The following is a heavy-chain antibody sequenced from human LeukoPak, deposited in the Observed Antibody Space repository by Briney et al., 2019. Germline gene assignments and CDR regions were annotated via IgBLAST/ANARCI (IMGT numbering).Heavy chain of an antibody. CDR3: ARSNSLITMIVVVRHWYFDL. Sequence: SETLSLTCTVSGGSISSSSYYWGWIRQPPGKGLEWIGSIYYSGSTYYNPSLKSRVTISVDTSKNQFSLKLSSVTAADTAVYYCARSNSLITMIVVVRHWYFDLWGRGTLVTVSS. CDR1: GGSISSSSYY. D-gene: IGHD3-22*01. CDR2: IYYSGST. J-gene: IGHJ2*01. V-gene: IGHV4-39*07.